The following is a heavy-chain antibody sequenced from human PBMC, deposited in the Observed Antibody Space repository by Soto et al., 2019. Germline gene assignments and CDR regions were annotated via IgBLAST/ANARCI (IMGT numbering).Heavy chain of an antibody. CDR1: GYTFTNYA. CDR3: AGATVYSTTWQGLFEP. V-gene: IGHV1-3*01. CDR2: IDAGRGDT. D-gene: IGHD5-12*01. Sequence: ASVKVSCKASGYTFTNYAIHWVRQAPGQRLECMGWIDAGRGDTRHSQKFQGRVTITRDTSASTAYMELSSLTYEDTAVYLCAGATVYSTTWQGLFEPWGQGTLVTVSS. J-gene: IGHJ5*02.